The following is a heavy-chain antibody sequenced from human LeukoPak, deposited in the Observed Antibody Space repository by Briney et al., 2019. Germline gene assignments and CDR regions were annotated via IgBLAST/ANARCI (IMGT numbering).Heavy chain of an antibody. CDR3: ARDYGDYYFDY. D-gene: IGHD4-17*01. CDR2: IKQDGSEK. V-gene: IGHV3-7*01. Sequence: GGSLRLSCAASVFTFSSYWVSWVRQARGKGLEWVANIKQDGSEKYYVDSVKGRFTISRDNAKNSLYVQMNSLRAEDTAVYYCARDYGDYYFDYWGQGTLVTVSS. J-gene: IGHJ4*02. CDR1: VFTFSSYW.